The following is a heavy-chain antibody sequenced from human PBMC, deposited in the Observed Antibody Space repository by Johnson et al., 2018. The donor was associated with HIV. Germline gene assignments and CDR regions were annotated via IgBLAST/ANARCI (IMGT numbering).Heavy chain of an antibody. CDR2: IYSGGST. Sequence: VQLVESGGGVVQPGGSLRLSCAASGFTVSSNYMSWVRQAPGKGLEWVSVIYSGGSTYYADSVKGRFTISRDNSKNTLYLQMNSRRAEDTAVYYCAKLRSGSYAVDAFDIWGQGTMVTVSS. J-gene: IGHJ3*02. CDR1: GFTVSSNY. V-gene: IGHV3-66*02. D-gene: IGHD1-26*01. CDR3: AKLRSGSYAVDAFDI.